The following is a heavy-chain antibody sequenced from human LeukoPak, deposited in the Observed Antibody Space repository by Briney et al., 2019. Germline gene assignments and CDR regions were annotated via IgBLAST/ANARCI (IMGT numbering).Heavy chain of an antibody. D-gene: IGHD4-11*01. Sequence: SETLSLTCAVYGGTFSGYYWSWIRQPPGKGLEWIGEINHSGSTNYNPSLKSRVTISVDTSMNQFSLKLSSVTAADTAVYYCAREPSGDYSGAFDIWGQGTMVTVSS. J-gene: IGHJ3*02. CDR2: INHSGST. CDR1: GGTFSGYY. CDR3: AREPSGDYSGAFDI. V-gene: IGHV4-34*01.